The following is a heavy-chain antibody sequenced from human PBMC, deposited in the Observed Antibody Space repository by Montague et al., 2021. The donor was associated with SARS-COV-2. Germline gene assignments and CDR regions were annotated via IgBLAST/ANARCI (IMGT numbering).Heavy chain of an antibody. V-gene: IGHV3-30-3*01. Sequence: RSLSFAASGFPFSSYALHWVRQAPGKGLDWVAVISYDGTNKYYADSVKGRFTISRDNSKNTLYLQMNSLRPDDSAMYYCARDRGEYSGSPHYYFDYWGQGTLVTVSS. CDR1: GFPFSSYA. J-gene: IGHJ4*02. CDR3: ARDRGEYSGSPHYYFDY. CDR2: ISYDGTNK. D-gene: IGHD1-26*01.